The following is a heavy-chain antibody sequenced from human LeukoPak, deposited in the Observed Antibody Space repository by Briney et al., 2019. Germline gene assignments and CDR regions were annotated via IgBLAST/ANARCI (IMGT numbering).Heavy chain of an antibody. D-gene: IGHD3-22*01. Sequence: TSETLSLTCAVYGGSFSGYYWSWIRQPPGKGLEWIGEINHSGSTNYNPSLKSRVTISVDTSKNQFSLKLSSVTAADTAVYYCARGRAETYYYDSSGYYLSDYWGQGTLVTVSS. CDR2: INHSGST. J-gene: IGHJ4*02. CDR3: ARGRAETYYYDSSGYYLSDY. CDR1: GGSFSGYY. V-gene: IGHV4-34*01.